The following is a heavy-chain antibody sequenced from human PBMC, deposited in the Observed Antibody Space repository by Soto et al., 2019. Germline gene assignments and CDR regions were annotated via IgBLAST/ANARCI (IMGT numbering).Heavy chain of an antibody. D-gene: IGHD4-17*01. CDR1: GYTLSNNYG. V-gene: IGHV1-18*01. J-gene: IGHJ4*02. Sequence: QVQLVQSGAEVKNPGASVKVSCRASGYTLSNNYGISWVRQAPGQGLEWMGWINSYNGVTNNARKFHDRVTLTTDASTTTADMELRSLRSDDTARYYCARDRQNYGSLDYWGQGTLVTVSS. CDR2: INSYNGVT. CDR3: ARDRQNYGSLDY.